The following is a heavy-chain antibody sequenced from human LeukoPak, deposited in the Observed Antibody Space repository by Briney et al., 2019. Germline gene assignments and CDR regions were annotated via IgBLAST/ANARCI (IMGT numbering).Heavy chain of an antibody. CDR2: TNPSGGST. Sequence: ASVKVSCKASGYTFTSYYMHWVRQAPGQGLEWMGITNPSGGSTSYAQKFQGRVTMTRDMSTSTVYMELSSLRSEDTAVYYCARAFGYSSSCDNFEYAFDIWGQGTMVTVSS. CDR3: ARAFGYSSSCDNFEYAFDI. V-gene: IGHV1-46*01. CDR1: GYTFTSYY. D-gene: IGHD6-13*01. J-gene: IGHJ3*02.